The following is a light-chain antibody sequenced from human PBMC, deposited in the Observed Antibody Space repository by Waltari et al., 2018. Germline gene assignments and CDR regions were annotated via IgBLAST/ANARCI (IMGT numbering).Light chain of an antibody. CDR3: HQTYNTPFT. CDR2: SAS. V-gene: IGKV1-39*01. Sequence: DIQMTQSPSSLSASVGDRVTITCRASQSISTYVNWYQQKPGKVPRLLIFSASTFQTGVPSRFSGSGSGTDFTLTVTSLQPEDFASYYCHQTYNTPFTFGPGTIVEIK. CDR1: QSISTY. J-gene: IGKJ3*01.